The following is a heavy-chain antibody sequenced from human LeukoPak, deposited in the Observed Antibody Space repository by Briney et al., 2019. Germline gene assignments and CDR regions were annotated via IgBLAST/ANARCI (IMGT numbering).Heavy chain of an antibody. J-gene: IGHJ3*02. CDR3: ARPREEGTAMGLRAFDI. Sequence: GEPLKISCKGSGYSFTTYWIGWVRQVPGKGLEWMGIIYPGDSDVRYSPSFQGQVTILADKSISTAYLQWSSLKASDTAMYYCARPREEGTAMGLRAFDIWGQGTMVTVSS. CDR1: GYSFTTYW. D-gene: IGHD5-18*01. CDR2: IYPGDSDV. V-gene: IGHV5-51*01.